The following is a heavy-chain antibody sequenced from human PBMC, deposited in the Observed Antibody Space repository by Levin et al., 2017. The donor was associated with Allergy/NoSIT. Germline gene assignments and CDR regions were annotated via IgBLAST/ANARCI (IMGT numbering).Heavy chain of an antibody. D-gene: IGHD3-10*01. CDR1: GYSFTSYW. CDR2: IYPGDSDT. V-gene: IGHV5-51*01. J-gene: IGHJ5*02. Sequence: GESLKISCKGSGYSFTSYWIGWVRQMPGKGLEWMGIIYPGDSDTRYSPSFQGQVTISADKSISTAYLQWSSLKASDTAMYYCARLTPVALGGYYGSGGGVWFDPWGQGTLVTVSS. CDR3: ARLTPVALGGYYGSGGGVWFDP.